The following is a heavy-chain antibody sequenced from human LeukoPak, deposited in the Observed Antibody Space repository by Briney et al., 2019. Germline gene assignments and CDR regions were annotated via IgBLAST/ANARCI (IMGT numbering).Heavy chain of an antibody. Sequence: GGSLRLSCAASGFTFSSYGMNWVRQAPGKGLEWVSYISSSSSTIYYADSVKGRFTISRDNAKNSLYLQMNSLRAEDTAVYYCARGQRWLQFLDAFDIRGQGTMVTVSS. CDR2: ISSSSSTI. CDR3: ARGQRWLQFLDAFDI. D-gene: IGHD5-24*01. CDR1: GFTFSSYG. V-gene: IGHV3-48*01. J-gene: IGHJ3*02.